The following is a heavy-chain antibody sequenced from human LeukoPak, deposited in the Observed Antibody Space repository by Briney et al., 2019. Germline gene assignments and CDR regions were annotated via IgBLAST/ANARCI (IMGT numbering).Heavy chain of an antibody. CDR3: ARGDSSGYYYLVAFDI. CDR2: IYYSGST. Sequence: PSETLSLTCTVSGGSISSYYWSWIRQPPGKGLEWIAYIYYSGSTNYNPSLKSRVTISVDTSKNQFSLKLSSVTAADTAVYYCARGDSSGYYYLVAFDIWGQGTMVTVSS. D-gene: IGHD3-22*01. J-gene: IGHJ3*02. V-gene: IGHV4-59*01. CDR1: GGSISSYY.